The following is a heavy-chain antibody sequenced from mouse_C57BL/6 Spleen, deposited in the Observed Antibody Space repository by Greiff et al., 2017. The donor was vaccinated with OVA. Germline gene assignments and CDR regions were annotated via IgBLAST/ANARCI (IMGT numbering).Heavy chain of an antibody. J-gene: IGHJ4*01. Sequence: EVMLVESGGGLVKPGGSLKLSCAASGFTFSSYTMSWVRQTPEKRLEWVATISGGGGNTYYTDSVKGRFTISRDNAKNTLYLQMSSLRSEDTALYYCARQIRRDYYAMDYWGQGTSVTVSS. V-gene: IGHV5-9*01. D-gene: IGHD2-12*01. CDR1: GFTFSSYT. CDR2: ISGGGGNT. CDR3: ARQIRRDYYAMDY.